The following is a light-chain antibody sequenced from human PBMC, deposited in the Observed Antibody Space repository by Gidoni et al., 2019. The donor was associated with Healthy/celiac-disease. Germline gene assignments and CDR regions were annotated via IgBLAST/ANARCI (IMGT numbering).Light chain of an antibody. J-gene: IGLJ2*01. CDR2: DVS. V-gene: IGLV2-14*01. CDR3: SSYTSSSTLVV. CDR1: ISDVGGYNY. Sequence: QSALTQPASVSGSPGQSITISCTVTISDVGGYNYVSWYQQHPGKAPKLIIYDVSNRPSGVSNRFSGSKSGNTASLTISGLQDEEEADYYCSSYTSSSTLVVFGGGTKLTVL.